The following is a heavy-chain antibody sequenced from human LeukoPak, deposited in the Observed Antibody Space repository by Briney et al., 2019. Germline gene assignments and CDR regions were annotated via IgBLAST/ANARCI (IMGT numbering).Heavy chain of an antibody. Sequence: SETLSLTCAVYGGSFSGYYWSWIRQPPGKGLEWIGSIYYSGGTYYNPSLKSRVTISVDTSKNQFSLKLSSVTAADTAVYYCARLSRQQLVDYWGQGTLVTVSS. CDR2: IYYSGGT. CDR3: ARLSRQQLVDY. J-gene: IGHJ4*02. V-gene: IGHV4-34*01. CDR1: GGSFSGYY. D-gene: IGHD6-13*01.